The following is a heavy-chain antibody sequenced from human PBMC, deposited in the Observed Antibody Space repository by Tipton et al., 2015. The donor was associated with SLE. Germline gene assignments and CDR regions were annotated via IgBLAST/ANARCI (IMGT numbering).Heavy chain of an antibody. CDR3: ARHKATARFDP. CDR1: GGSFSGYY. J-gene: IGHJ5*02. CDR2: INHSGST. D-gene: IGHD5-12*01. Sequence: TLSLTCAVYGGSFSGYYWSWIRQPPGKGLEWIGEINHSGSTNYNPSLKSRVTISVDASKNQLTLTLSAVTAANTAVYYCARHKATARFDPWGQGTLVTVSS. V-gene: IGHV4-34*01.